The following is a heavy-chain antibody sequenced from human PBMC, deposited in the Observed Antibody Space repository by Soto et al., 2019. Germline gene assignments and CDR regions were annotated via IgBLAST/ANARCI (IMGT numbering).Heavy chain of an antibody. Sequence: GGSLRLSCAASGFTFSSYAMSWVRQAPGKGLEWVSAISGSGGSTYYADSVKGRFTISRDNSKNTLYLQMNSLRAEDTAVYYCAKDRGSSSWYPYYYYYMDVWGKGTTVTVSS. D-gene: IGHD6-13*01. V-gene: IGHV3-23*01. CDR3: AKDRGSSSWYPYYYYYMDV. CDR1: GFTFSSYA. J-gene: IGHJ6*03. CDR2: ISGSGGST.